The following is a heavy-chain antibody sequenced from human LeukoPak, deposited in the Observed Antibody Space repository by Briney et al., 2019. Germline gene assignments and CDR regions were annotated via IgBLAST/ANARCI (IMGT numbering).Heavy chain of an antibody. D-gene: IGHD6-13*01. CDR2: IRSKAYGRTT. J-gene: IGHJ4*02. V-gene: IGHV3-49*03. Sequence: GGSLRLSCTASGFTSGDYTMSWFRQAPGKGLEWVGLIRSKAYGRTTEYAASVKGRFTISGDDSKSIGYLQMNSLKTEDAAVYYCSRALYSSSWYNYFDYWGQGTLVTVSS. CDR3: SRALYSSSWYNYFDY. CDR1: GFTSGDYT.